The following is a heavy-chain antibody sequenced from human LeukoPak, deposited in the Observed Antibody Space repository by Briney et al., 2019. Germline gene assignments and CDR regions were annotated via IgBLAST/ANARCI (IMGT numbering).Heavy chain of an antibody. V-gene: IGHV4-34*01. D-gene: IGHD5-18*01. J-gene: IGHJ5*02. CDR2: INHSGST. CDR3: ARDPQFVAARFNWFDP. Sequence: PSETLSLTCAVYGGSFSGYYWSWIRQPPGKGLEWIVEINHSGSTNYNPSLKSRVTISVDTSKNQFSLKLSSVTAADTAVYYCARDPQFVAARFNWFDPWGQGTLVTVSS. CDR1: GGSFSGYY.